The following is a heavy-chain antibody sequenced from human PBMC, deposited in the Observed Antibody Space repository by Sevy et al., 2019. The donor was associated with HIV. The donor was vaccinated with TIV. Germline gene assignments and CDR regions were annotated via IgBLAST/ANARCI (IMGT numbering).Heavy chain of an antibody. Sequence: GGSLRLSCAASGFTFSSYAMSWVRQAPGKRLEWVSAISGSGGSTYYADSVKGRFTISRDNSKNTLYLQMNSLRAEDTAVYYCAKTTYYYGSGSYYHQDYFDYWGQGTLVTVSS. CDR3: AKTTYYYGSGSYYHQDYFDY. CDR2: ISGSGGST. D-gene: IGHD3-10*01. J-gene: IGHJ4*02. CDR1: GFTFSSYA. V-gene: IGHV3-23*01.